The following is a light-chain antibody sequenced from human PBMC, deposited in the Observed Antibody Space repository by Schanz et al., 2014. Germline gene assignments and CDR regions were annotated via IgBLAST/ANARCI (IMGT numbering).Light chain of an antibody. V-gene: IGKV1-16*01. CDR2: AAS. Sequence: DIQMTQSPSSLSASVGDRVTMTCRASQTISNYVTWYQHKPGKAPKLLIYAASTLQSGVPSRFSGRGSGTEFTLTISSLQPDDFATYYCQQYNTYSPWTFGQGTKVEIK. CDR1: QTISNY. J-gene: IGKJ1*01. CDR3: QQYNTYSPWT.